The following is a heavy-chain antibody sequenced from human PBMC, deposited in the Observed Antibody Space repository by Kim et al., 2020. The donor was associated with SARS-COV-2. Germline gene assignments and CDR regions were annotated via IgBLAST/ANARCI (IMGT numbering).Heavy chain of an antibody. V-gene: IGHV4-31*03. D-gene: IGHD3-3*01. CDR1: GGSISSSGYY. CDR2: IYYSGST. J-gene: IGHJ4*02. Sequence: SETLSLTCTVSGGSISSSGYYWSWIRQPPGKGLEWIGYIYYSGSTYYNQSLKSRVTISVDTSKNQFSLKLSSVTAADTAVYYCARAPRRIITIFGVLTHFDYWGQGTLVTVSS. CDR3: ARAPRRIITIFGVLTHFDY.